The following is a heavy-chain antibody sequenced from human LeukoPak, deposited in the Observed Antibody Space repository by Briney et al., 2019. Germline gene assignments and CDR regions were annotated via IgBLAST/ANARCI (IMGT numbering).Heavy chain of an antibody. J-gene: IGHJ5*01. D-gene: IGHD3-10*01. CDR2: INHGGST. CDR1: RGSFSGYY. V-gene: IGHV4-34*01. CDR3: ARGWYNYGSKTDS. Sequence: PSETLSLTCAVYRGSFSGYYWSWIRQSPGTGLEWIGEINHGGSTNYNPSLMSRVSISANSSNNHFSLRLSSVTAADTAVYYCARGWYNYGSKTDSWGQGTLVTVSS.